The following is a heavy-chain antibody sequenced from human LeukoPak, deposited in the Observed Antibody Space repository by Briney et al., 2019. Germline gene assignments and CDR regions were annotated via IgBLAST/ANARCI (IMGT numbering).Heavy chain of an antibody. CDR2: ISAYNGNT. D-gene: IGHD2-15*01. J-gene: IGHJ3*02. CDR3: ARRWKICSGGSCYDAFDI. V-gene: IGHV1-18*01. Sequence: ASVKVSCKASGYTFTSYGISWVRQGPGQGLGWMGGISAYNGNTNYAQKLQGRVTMTTDTSTSTAYMELRRLRSDDTAVYYCARRWKICSGGSCYDAFDIWGQGTMVTVSS. CDR1: GYTFTSYG.